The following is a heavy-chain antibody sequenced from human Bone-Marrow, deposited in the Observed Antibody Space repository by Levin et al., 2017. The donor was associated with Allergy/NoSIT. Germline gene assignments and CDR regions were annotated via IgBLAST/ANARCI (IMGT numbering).Heavy chain of an antibody. D-gene: IGHD6-19*01. CDR2: VSHSGST. J-gene: IGHJ4*02. V-gene: IGHV4-59*01. Sequence: ETLSLTCTVSGGSMNPYSWSWIRPSPGKALEWIGFVSHSGSTNYHPSLRSRVTISVDSSKNQFSLKLTSVTAADTAVYFCARDCRLSGCYFDSWGPGTLVTVSS. CDR3: ARDCRLSGCYFDS. CDR1: GGSMNPYS.